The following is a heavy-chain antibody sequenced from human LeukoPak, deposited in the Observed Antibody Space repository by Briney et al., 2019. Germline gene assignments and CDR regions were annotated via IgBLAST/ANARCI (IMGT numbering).Heavy chain of an antibody. V-gene: IGHV3-15*01. D-gene: IGHD1-26*01. Sequence: GGSLRLSCAASGFTVSSNYMSWVRQAPGKGLEWVGRIKSKTDGGTTDYAAPVKGRFTISRDDSKNTLYLQMNSLKTEDTAVYYCTTDAPSGSYSLYGMDVWGQGTTVTVSS. CDR1: GFTVSSNY. CDR2: IKSKTDGGTT. J-gene: IGHJ6*02. CDR3: TTDAPSGSYSLYGMDV.